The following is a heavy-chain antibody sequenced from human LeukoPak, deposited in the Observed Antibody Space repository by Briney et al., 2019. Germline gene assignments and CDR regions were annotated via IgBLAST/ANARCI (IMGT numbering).Heavy chain of an antibody. CDR3: ARGRGVSLDY. V-gene: IGHV3-74*01. Sequence: GGSLRLSCAASGLTISNYWMHWVRQVPGKGLVWVSRINSEGSSISYADSVKGRFTISRDNAKNTLNLQMNRLRAEDTAVYYCARGRGVSLDYWGQGALVTVSS. CDR2: INSEGSSI. D-gene: IGHD3-10*01. J-gene: IGHJ4*02. CDR1: GLTISNYW.